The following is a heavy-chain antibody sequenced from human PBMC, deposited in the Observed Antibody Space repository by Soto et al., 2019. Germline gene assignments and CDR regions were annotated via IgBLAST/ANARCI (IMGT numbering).Heavy chain of an antibody. D-gene: IGHD3-3*01. V-gene: IGHV3-23*01. J-gene: IGHJ5*02. Sequence: GGAPITSRAAPGFTLSSYSISPGRPAPGEGVEWVSAISGNGGRTYYADSVKGRFTISRDNAKNSLYLQMNSLRAEDTAVYYCATYYDFWSGYYSSWFDPWGQGTLVTVSS. CDR3: ATYYDFWSGYYSSWFDP. CDR1: GFTLSSYS. CDR2: ISGNGGRT.